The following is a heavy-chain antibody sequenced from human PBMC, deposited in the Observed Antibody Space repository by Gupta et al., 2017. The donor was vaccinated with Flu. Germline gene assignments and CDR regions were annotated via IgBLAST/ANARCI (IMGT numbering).Heavy chain of an antibody. CDR2: ISSDGNNK. V-gene: IGHV3-30-3*01. Sequence: AMHWVRQAPGKGLEWVAVISSDGNNKYYTDSVKGRFTISRDNSKNTLYLQMNSLRAEDTAVYYGARVKAEIQLWLRPFDYWGQGTLGTVSA. J-gene: IGHJ4*02. D-gene: IGHD5-18*01. CDR1: A. CDR3: ARVKAEIQLWLRPFDY.